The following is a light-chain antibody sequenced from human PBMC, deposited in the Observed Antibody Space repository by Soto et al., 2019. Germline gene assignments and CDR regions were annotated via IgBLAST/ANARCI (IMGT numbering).Light chain of an antibody. Sequence: QSVLTQSPSASGTPGQTVTISCSGSSGTNYVYWYQQLPGTASKLLIYRNNQRPSGVPDRFSGSKSGTSASLAISGLRSEDEADYYCAAWDDSLSGFYVFGTGTKVTVL. CDR2: RNN. J-gene: IGLJ1*01. CDR3: AAWDDSLSGFYV. CDR1: SGTNY. V-gene: IGLV1-47*01.